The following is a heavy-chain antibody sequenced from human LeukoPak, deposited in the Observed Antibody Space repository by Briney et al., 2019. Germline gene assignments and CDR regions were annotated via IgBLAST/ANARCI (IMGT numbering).Heavy chain of an antibody. CDR3: ARVPAAGTRPFDI. Sequence: SETLSLTCTVSGGSISSGSYYWSWIRQPAGKGLEWIGRIYTSGSTNYNPSLKSRVTISVDTSKNQFSLKLSSVTAADTAVYYCARVPAAGTRPFDIWGQGTMVTVSS. CDR2: IYTSGST. D-gene: IGHD6-13*01. CDR1: GGSISSGSYY. V-gene: IGHV4-61*02. J-gene: IGHJ3*02.